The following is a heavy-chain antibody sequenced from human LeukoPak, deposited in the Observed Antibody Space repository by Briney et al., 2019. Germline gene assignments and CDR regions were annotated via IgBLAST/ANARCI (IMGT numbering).Heavy chain of an antibody. CDR1: GYSFTAFY. D-gene: IGHD3-10*01. CDR3: ARDGEYGTGSYYRGCFDY. J-gene: IGHJ4*02. CDR2: IHPRSGET. Sequence: ASVKVSCKASGYSFTAFYIHWVRQAPGQGLEWMGWIHPRSGETNYAYKFRGRVTMTRDTSISTTYMDLGSLGSDDTAVYFCARDGEYGTGSYYRGCFDYWGQGTLVTVSS. V-gene: IGHV1-2*02.